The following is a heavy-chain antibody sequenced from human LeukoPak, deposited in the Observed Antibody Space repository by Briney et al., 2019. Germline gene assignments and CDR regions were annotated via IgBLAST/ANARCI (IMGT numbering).Heavy chain of an antibody. D-gene: IGHD2-21*02. CDR1: GGSISGYY. V-gene: IGHV4-59*12. CDR3: ARGIIVVVTANWFDP. Sequence: SETLSLTCTVSGGSISGYYWNWSRQPPGKGLGWIGSISYSGSTYHNLSLKSRVTMSVDTSKNQFSLKLSSVTAADTAVYYCARGIIVVVTANWFDPWGQGTLVTVSS. J-gene: IGHJ5*02. CDR2: ISYSGST.